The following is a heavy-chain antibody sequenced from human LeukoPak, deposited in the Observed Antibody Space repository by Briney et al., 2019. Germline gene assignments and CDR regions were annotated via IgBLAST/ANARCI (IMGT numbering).Heavy chain of an antibody. CDR3: ARAGYQLLDGDYWFDP. Sequence: ASVKVSCKASGYTFTSYDINWVRQATGQGLEWMGWMNPNSGNTGYAQKFQGRVTMTRNTSISTAYMELSSLRSEDTAVYYCARAGYQLLDGDYWFDPWGQGTLVTVSS. J-gene: IGHJ5*02. V-gene: IGHV1-8*01. D-gene: IGHD2-2*01. CDR1: GYTFTSYD. CDR2: MNPNSGNT.